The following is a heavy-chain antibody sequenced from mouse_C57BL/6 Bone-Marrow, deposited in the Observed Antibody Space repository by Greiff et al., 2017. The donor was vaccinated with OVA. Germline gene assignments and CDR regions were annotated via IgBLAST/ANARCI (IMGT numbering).Heavy chain of an antibody. Sequence: VKLMESGAELVKPGASVKISCKASGYAFSSYWMNWVKQRPGKGLEWIGQIYPGDGDTNYNGKFKGKATLTADKSSSTAYMQLSSLTSEDSAVYFCAHYDECWAMDYWGQGTSVTVSS. V-gene: IGHV1-80*01. CDR2: IYPGDGDT. CDR3: AHYDECWAMDY. CDR1: GYAFSSYW. J-gene: IGHJ4*01. D-gene: IGHD2-4*01.